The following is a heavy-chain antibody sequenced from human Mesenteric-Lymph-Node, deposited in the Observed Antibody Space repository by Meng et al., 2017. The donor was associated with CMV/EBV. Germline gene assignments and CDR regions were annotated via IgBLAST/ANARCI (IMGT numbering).Heavy chain of an antibody. V-gene: IGHV2-5*01. J-gene: IGHJ4*02. CDR2: IYWNDDK. CDR3: AHRRRGAFFDY. CDR1: GFSLSTSAVG. Sequence: SGPTLVKPTQTLTLTCTFSGFSLSTSAVGVGWLRQPPGKALEWLALIYWNDDKHYSPSLQSRLTITKDTSKNQVVLTMTNVGPVDTATYYCAHRRRGAFFDYWGQGTLVTVSS. D-gene: IGHD5-12*01.